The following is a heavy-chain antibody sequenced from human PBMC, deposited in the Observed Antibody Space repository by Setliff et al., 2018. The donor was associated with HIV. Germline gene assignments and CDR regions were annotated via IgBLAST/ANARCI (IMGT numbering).Heavy chain of an antibody. CDR2: LSPSGTT. J-gene: IGHJ4*02. CDR1: GGSFSNYY. V-gene: IGHV4-34*01. Sequence: PSETLSLTCTVYGGSFSNYYTNWIRQPPGKGLERIGELSPSGTTRPNPSHQSRVIISLDTSKNQFSLKLTSVTAADTAMYYCAAFLVSPVTTQDYWGQGTPVTVSS. CDR3: AAFLVSPVTTQDY. D-gene: IGHD4-17*01.